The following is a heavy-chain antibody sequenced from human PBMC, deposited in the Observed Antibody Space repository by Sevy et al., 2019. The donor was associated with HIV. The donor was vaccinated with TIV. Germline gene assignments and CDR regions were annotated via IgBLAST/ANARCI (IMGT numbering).Heavy chain of an antibody. CDR1: GYSVTGYF. CDR2: INPSSGGT. J-gene: IGHJ4*02. D-gene: IGHD3-3*01. CDR3: ARELDDFWSGYQF. V-gene: IGHV1-2*02. Sequence: ASVKVSCKASGYSVTGYFIHWVRQAPGQGLEWMGWINPSSGGTMSAQKFHDKVTMTRDTSINTAYLELSRLRSDDTAVYYSARELDDFWSGYQFWGQGTLVTVSS.